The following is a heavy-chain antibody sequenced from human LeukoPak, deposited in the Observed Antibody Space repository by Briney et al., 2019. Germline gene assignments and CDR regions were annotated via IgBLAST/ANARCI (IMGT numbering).Heavy chain of an antibody. D-gene: IGHD3-22*01. CDR3: ARDSSTRGSSSGYVFHDY. CDR1: GYTFTSYG. J-gene: IGHJ4*02. CDR2: ISAYNGNT. Sequence: ASVKVSCKASGYTFTSYGISWVRQAPGQGLEWMGWISAYNGNTNYAQKLQGRDTMTTDTSTSTAYMELRSLRSDDTAVYYCARDSSTRGSSSGYVFHDYWGQGTLVTVSS. V-gene: IGHV1-18*01.